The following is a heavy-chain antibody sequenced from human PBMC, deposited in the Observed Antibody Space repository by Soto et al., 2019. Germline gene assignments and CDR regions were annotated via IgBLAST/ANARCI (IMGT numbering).Heavy chain of an antibody. CDR2: ISSDGNNK. CDR1: GFTFDSHG. V-gene: IGHV3-30*18. CDR3: AKDLLPNTVTTCGS. D-gene: IGHD4-17*01. Sequence: QVQLVESGGGAVQPGRSLRLSCAASGFTFDSHGMHWVRQAPGKGLEWVAVISSDGNNKYYADSVKGRFTISRDNLNNTLYLQMSSLRAEDPAVYYCAKDLLPNTVTTCGSWGQGTLVTVSS. J-gene: IGHJ5*02.